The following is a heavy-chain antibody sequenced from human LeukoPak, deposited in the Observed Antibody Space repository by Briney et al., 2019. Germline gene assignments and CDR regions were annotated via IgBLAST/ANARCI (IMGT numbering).Heavy chain of an antibody. V-gene: IGHV4-59*01. J-gene: IGHJ4*02. CDR3: ERDTYYYESSGESVTHFDY. Sequence: SETLSLTCTVYCGSISSYYWSSIRQPPGKGLEWIGYIYYSGSTNYNPSLKSRVTISVDTSKNQFSLKLSSVTAADTAVYYCERDTYYYESSGESVTHFDYWGQGTLVTVSS. D-gene: IGHD3-22*01. CDR1: CGSISSYY. CDR2: IYYSGST.